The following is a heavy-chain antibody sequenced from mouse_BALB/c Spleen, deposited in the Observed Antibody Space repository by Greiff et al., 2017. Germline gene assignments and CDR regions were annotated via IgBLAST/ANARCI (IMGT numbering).Heavy chain of an antibody. CDR2: IWGDGST. J-gene: IGHJ4*01. CDR1: GFSLTGYG. CDR3: ARLSDPSLHYYAMDY. Sequence: QVQLKESGPGLVAPSQSLSITCTVSGFSLTGYGVNWVRQPPGKGLGWLGMIWGDGSTDYNSALKSRLSISKDNSKSQVFLKMNSLQTDDTARYYCARLSDPSLHYYAMDYWGQGTSVTVSS. D-gene: IGHD6-1*01. V-gene: IGHV2-6-7*01.